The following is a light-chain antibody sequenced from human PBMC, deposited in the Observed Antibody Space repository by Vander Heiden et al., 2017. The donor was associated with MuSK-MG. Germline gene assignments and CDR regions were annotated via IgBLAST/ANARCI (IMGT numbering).Light chain of an antibody. CDR3: RQNIHLPLT. Sequence: DTVLTQTPLSLSVTPGQPASISCKSSLSLLHSDGKTHLSWYVQKSGQPPQLLMYAVSNRFSGVPDRFSGSGSGTDFTLKISRVEAEDVGVYYCRQNIHLPLTFGGGTKVEIK. J-gene: IGKJ4*01. V-gene: IGKV2D-29*01. CDR1: LSLLHSDGKTH. CDR2: AVS.